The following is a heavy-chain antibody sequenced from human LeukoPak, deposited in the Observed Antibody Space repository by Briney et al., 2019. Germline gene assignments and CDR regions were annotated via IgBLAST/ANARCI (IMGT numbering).Heavy chain of an antibody. J-gene: IGHJ4*02. CDR1: GFTFSSYS. CDR3: VRDNGRYFDWLLEGYYFDY. Sequence: GWSLRLSCAASGFTFSSYSMNWVRQAPGKGLEWVSSISSSSSYIYYADSVKGRFTISRDNAKNSLYLTMKRLRAEDTAVYYCVRDNGRYFDWLLEGYYFDYWGQGTLVTVSS. D-gene: IGHD3-9*01. V-gene: IGHV3-21*01. CDR2: ISSSSSYI.